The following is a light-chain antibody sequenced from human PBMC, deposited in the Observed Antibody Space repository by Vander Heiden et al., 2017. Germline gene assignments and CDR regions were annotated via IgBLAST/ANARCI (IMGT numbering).Light chain of an antibody. V-gene: IGLV1-40*01. CDR1: SSNIGAGYD. J-gene: IGLJ3*02. CDR2: GNI. CDR3: QSYDSSLNTWV. Sequence: QSVLTQPSPVARAPGPMVTLSCTWSSSNIGAGYDVHWYQQLPGTAPKLLIYGNINRPSGVPDRFSGSKSVTAASLAITGLQAEDEADYYCQSYDSSLNTWVFGGGTKLTVL.